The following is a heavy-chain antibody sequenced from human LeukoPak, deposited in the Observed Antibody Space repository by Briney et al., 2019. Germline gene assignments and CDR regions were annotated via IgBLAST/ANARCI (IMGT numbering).Heavy chain of an antibody. CDR1: GFTFSSYE. Sequence: GGSLRLSCAASGFTFSSYEMNWVRQAPGKGLEWVSYISSSGSTIYYADSVKGRFTISRDNAKNSLYLQMNSLRAEDTAVYYCASVSENTFYMDVWGKGTTVTVSS. CDR2: ISSSGSTI. V-gene: IGHV3-48*03. J-gene: IGHJ6*03. D-gene: IGHD2-2*02. CDR3: ASVSENTFYMDV.